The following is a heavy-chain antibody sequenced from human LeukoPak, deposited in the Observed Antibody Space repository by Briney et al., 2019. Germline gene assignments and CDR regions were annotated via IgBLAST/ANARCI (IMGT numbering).Heavy chain of an antibody. CDR3: ARRLYIVRGAFDI. D-gene: IGHD2/OR15-2a*01. J-gene: IGHJ3*02. CDR1: GFTFSSHG. Sequence: GGTLRLSCAASGFTFSSHGMNWVRQAPGKGLEWVSGIIPSGHTTYYADSVKGRFTISRDNSKNTVHLQMNNLRAEDTAMYFCARRLYIVRGAFDIWGQGTMVTVSS. V-gene: IGHV3-23*01. CDR2: IIPSGHTT.